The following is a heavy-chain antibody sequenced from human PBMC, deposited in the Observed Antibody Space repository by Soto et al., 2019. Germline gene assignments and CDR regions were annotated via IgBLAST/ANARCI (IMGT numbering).Heavy chain of an antibody. CDR2: IIPILGIA. Sequence: EASVKVSCKASGGTFSSYTISWVRQAPGQGLEWMGRIIPILGIANYAQKFQGRVTITADKSTSTAYMELSSLRSEDTAVYYCATGAAVAGAHDYWGQGTLVTVSS. CDR1: GGTFSSYT. J-gene: IGHJ4*02. V-gene: IGHV1-69*02. CDR3: ATGAAVAGAHDY. D-gene: IGHD6-19*01.